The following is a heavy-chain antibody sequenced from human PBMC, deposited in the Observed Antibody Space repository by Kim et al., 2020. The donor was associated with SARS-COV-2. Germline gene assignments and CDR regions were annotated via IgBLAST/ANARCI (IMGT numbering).Heavy chain of an antibody. D-gene: IGHD2-15*01. V-gene: IGHV4-59*01. J-gene: IGHJ5*02. CDR2: VYHTGST. CDR1: GGAIRGYY. Sequence: SETLSLTCSVSGGAIRGYYWAWIRQPPGKRLEWIGYVYHTGSTNYNPSLRGRVTISLDTSKRQVSLTLTSVIAADTAVYYCASTGVGAAGWFDPWGQGTLVSVSS. CDR3: ASTGVGAAGWFDP.